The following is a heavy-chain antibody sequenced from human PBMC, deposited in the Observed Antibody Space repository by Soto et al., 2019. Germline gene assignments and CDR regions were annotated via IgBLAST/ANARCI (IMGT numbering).Heavy chain of an antibody. CDR1: GFTFSSYA. V-gene: IGHV3-23*01. Sequence: EVRLLESGGGLVQPGGSLRLSCAASGFTFSSYAMSWVRQAPGKGLEWVSAIGVSGDTTYYADSVKGRFTISRDNSKNTLYLQMGSLRAEETAVYYCAKVRRFGELRSLYWGQGTLVTVSS. CDR2: IGVSGDTT. CDR3: AKVRRFGELRSLY. D-gene: IGHD3-10*01. J-gene: IGHJ4*02.